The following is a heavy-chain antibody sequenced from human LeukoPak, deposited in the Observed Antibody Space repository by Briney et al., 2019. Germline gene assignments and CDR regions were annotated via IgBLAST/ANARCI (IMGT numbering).Heavy chain of an antibody. CDR3: ARGDTYSYGRFDY. CDR2: IYYSGST. Sequence: SETLSLTCTVSGGSISSSSYYWGWIRQPPGKGLEWIGSIYYSGSTYYNPSLKSRVTISVDTSKNQFSLKLSSVTVADTAVYYCARGDTYSYGRFDYWGQGTLVTVSS. V-gene: IGHV4-39*01. D-gene: IGHD5-18*01. J-gene: IGHJ4*02. CDR1: GGSISSSSYY.